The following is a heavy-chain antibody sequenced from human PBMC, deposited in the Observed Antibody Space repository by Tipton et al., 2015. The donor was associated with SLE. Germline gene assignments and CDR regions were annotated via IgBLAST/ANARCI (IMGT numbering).Heavy chain of an antibody. V-gene: IGHV3-7*01. Sequence: SLRLSCAASGFTFSSYWMSWVRQAPGKGLEWVANIKQDGREKYYVDSVKGRFTISRDNAKNSLYLQMNSLRAEDTAVYYCARASRSSSQRDAFDIWGQGTMVTVSS. J-gene: IGHJ3*02. D-gene: IGHD6-13*01. CDR1: GFTFSSYW. CDR3: ARASRSSSQRDAFDI. CDR2: IKQDGREK.